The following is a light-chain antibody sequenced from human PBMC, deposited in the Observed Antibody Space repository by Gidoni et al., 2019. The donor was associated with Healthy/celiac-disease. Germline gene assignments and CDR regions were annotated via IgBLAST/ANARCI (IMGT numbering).Light chain of an antibody. CDR1: QSVLYSSNNKNY. CDR3: QQYYSTPYT. CDR2: WAS. V-gene: IGKV4-1*01. Sequence: IVMTQSPDSLAVSLGERATFNCKASQSVLYSSNNKNYLAWYQQKPGQPPKLLIYWASTRESGVPDRFSGSGSGTDFTLTISSLQAEDVAVYYCQQYYSTPYTFXQXTKLEIK. J-gene: IGKJ2*01.